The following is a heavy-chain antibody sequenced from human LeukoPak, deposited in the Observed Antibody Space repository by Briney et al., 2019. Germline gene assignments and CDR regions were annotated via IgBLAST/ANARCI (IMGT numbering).Heavy chain of an antibody. J-gene: IGHJ4*02. Sequence: SETLSLTCTVSGGSISSYYWSWIRQPPGKGLEWIGYIYYSGSTNYNPSLKSRVTISVDTSKNQLSLKLSSVTAADTAVYYCARQFRGYSYGIDYWGQGTLVTVSS. CDR1: GGSISSYY. CDR3: ARQFRGYSYGIDY. D-gene: IGHD5-18*01. V-gene: IGHV4-59*08. CDR2: IYYSGST.